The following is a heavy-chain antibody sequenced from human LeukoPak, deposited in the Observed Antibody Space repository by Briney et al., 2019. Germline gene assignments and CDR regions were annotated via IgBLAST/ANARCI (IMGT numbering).Heavy chain of an antibody. D-gene: IGHD6-19*01. V-gene: IGHV3-7*01. J-gene: IGHJ4*02. Sequence: GGSLRLSCAASGFTFSSYWMNWVRQAPGKGLEWVANIKQDGGDKYYLDSVKGRFTISRDNARDSLYLQMNSLRDDDTSVYFCARDASALYWGRGTLVTVSS. CDR1: GFTFSSYW. CDR2: IKQDGGDK. CDR3: ARDASALY.